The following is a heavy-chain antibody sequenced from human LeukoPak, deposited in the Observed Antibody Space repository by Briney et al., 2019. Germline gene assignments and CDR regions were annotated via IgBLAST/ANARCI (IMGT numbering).Heavy chain of an antibody. Sequence: GGSLRLSCAASGFTLSNAWMGWVRQAPGKGLEWVGRIKSKNDGGTADYAAPVKGRFTISRDDSKNTLYLQMNSLKTEDTAIYYCTSYRGRMDDWGQGTTVTVSS. D-gene: IGHD1-1*01. CDR2: IKSKNDGGTA. CDR3: TSYRGRMDD. V-gene: IGHV3-15*01. J-gene: IGHJ6*02. CDR1: GFTLSNAW.